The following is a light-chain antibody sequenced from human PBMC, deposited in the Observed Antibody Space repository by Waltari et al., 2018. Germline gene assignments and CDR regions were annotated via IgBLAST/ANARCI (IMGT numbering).Light chain of an antibody. Sequence: QSALTQPRSVSGSPGQSVTISCTKPINYVSWYQQHPGKTPKPNIYYDNKRPSGAPARFSGSNSGNTASLTISGLQTEDEADYYCCSFAGSHTEIFDGGTKLTVL. CDR2: YDN. CDR3: CSFAGSHTEI. J-gene: IGLJ2*01. V-gene: IGLV2-11*01. CDR1: INY.